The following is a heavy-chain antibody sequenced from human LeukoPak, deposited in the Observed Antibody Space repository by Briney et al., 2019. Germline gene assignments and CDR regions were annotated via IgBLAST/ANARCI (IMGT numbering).Heavy chain of an antibody. CDR3: ARDASDYGDSAEGFDY. D-gene: IGHD4-17*01. V-gene: IGHV3-53*01. CDR2: IYSGGST. CDR1: GFTFSSYA. Sequence: GGSLRLSCAASGFTFSSYAMHWVRQAPGKGLEWVSVIYSGGSTYYADSVKGRFTISRDNSKNTLYLQMNSLRAEDTAVYYCARDASDYGDSAEGFDYWGQGTLVTVSS. J-gene: IGHJ4*02.